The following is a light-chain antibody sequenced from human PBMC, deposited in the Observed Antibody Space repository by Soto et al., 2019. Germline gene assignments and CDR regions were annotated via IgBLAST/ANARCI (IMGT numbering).Light chain of an antibody. Sequence: SYELTQPPSVSVSPGQTASITCSGDNLVRDYVCWYQQRPGQSPVLGIYDDTKRPSGIPERFSGSSSGNTATLTISGTQAMEAADYCCQAWDNNLVVFGGGTKVTVL. V-gene: IGLV3-1*01. CDR1: NLVRDY. CDR2: DDT. CDR3: QAWDNNLVV. J-gene: IGLJ2*01.